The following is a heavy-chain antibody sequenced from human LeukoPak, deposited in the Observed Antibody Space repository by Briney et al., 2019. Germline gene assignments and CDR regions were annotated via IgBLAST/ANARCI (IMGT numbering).Heavy chain of an antibody. J-gene: IGHJ4*02. CDR1: GFTFSSYE. V-gene: IGHV3-48*03. CDR2: ISSSGGTR. Sequence: GGSLRLSCASSGFTFSSYEMSWVRQAPGKGLEWVSYISSSGGTRYYADSVKGRFTISRDNAKNSLHLQMSSLRAEDTAVYYCAREGGSGNFYRGYFDYWGQGSLVTVSS. D-gene: IGHD3-10*01. CDR3: AREGGSGNFYRGYFDY.